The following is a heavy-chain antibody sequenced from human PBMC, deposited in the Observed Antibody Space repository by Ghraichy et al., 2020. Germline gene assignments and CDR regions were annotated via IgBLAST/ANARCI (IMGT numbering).Heavy chain of an antibody. CDR2: VYYNGNT. V-gene: IGHV4-30-4*07. CDR1: GASVSGGNYS. CDR3: ARGTPGGQLLGDYYYYYYMDV. Sequence: LRLSCAVSGASVSGGNYSWSWIRQPPEKGLEWIGYVYYNGNTYYKSSLRSRATISMDTSTNQFSLKLTSVTAADTAVYYCARGTPGGQLLGDYYYYYYMDVWGKGTAVTVSS. J-gene: IGHJ6*03. D-gene: IGHD6-6*01.